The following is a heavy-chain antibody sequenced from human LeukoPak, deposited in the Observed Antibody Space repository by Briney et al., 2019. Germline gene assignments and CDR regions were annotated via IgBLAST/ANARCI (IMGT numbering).Heavy chain of an antibody. CDR3: ARGYCSSTSCYGDYYFDY. D-gene: IGHD2-2*01. V-gene: IGHV4-30-4*08. CDR1: GGSISSGDYY. J-gene: IGHJ4*02. CDR2: IYYSGST. Sequence: SQTLSLTCTVSGGSISSGDYYWSWIRQPPGKGLEWIGDIYYSGSTYYNPSLKSRVTISVDTSKNQFSLKLSSVTAADTAVYYCARGYCSSTSCYGDYYFDYWGQGTLVTVSS.